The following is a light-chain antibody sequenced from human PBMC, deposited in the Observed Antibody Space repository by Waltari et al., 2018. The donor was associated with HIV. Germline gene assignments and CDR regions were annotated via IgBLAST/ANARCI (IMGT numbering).Light chain of an antibody. J-gene: IGLJ2*01. V-gene: IGLV2-23*02. CDR1: SSDVGSYNL. Sequence: QSALTQPASVSGSPGQSITISCTGTSSDVGSYNLFSWYQQHPGKAPKLMIYEVSKRPSGVSNRFSGSKSGNTASLTISGLQAEDEADYYCCSYAGSSILGVFGGGTKLTVL. CDR2: EVS. CDR3: CSYAGSSILGV.